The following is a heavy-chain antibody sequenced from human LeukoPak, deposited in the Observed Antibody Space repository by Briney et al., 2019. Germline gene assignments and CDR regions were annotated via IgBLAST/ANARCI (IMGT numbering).Heavy chain of an antibody. J-gene: IGHJ4*02. Sequence: PGGSPRLSCAASGFTVSTNYMSWVRQAPGKGLEWVPVVYRGGSTDYADSVNGRFTISRDNSKNMLFLQMNSLRAEDTAVYYCARGGDYVVAGYYWGQGTLVTVSS. D-gene: IGHD4-17*01. CDR1: GFTVSTNY. CDR3: ARGGDYVVAGYY. V-gene: IGHV3-66*01. CDR2: VYRGGST.